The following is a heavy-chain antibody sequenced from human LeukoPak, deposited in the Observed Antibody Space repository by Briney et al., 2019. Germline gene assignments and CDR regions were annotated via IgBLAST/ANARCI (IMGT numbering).Heavy chain of an antibody. D-gene: IGHD1-26*01. CDR3: ARAAPFWIVGGSGDFDY. Sequence: PGGSLRLSCAASGFTVSTNYMSWVRQAPGKGLEWVSVLYHGGSTYYADSVKGRFTISRDNSKNTLYLQMNSLRAEDTAVYYCARAAPFWIVGGSGDFDYWGQGTPVTVSS. J-gene: IGHJ4*02. CDR2: LYHGGST. CDR1: GFTVSTNY. V-gene: IGHV3-53*01.